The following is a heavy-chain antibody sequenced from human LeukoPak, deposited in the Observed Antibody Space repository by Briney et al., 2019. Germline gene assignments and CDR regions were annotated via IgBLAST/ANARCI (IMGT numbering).Heavy chain of an antibody. CDR2: INHSGST. V-gene: IGHV4-34*01. CDR1: GGSFSGYY. CDR3: ARVNIVATITEDY. J-gene: IGHJ4*02. D-gene: IGHD5-12*01. Sequence: PSETLSLTCAVYGGSFSGYYWSLIRQPPGKGLEWIGEINHSGSTNYNPSLKSRVTISVDTSKNQFSLKLSSVTAADTAVYYCARVNIVATITEDYWGQGTLVTVSS.